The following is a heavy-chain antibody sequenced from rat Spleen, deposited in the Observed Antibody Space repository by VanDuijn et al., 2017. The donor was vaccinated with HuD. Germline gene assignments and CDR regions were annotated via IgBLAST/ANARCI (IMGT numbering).Heavy chain of an antibody. CDR1: GFTFSDYY. J-gene: IGHJ2*01. Sequence: EVQLVESGGGLVQPGRSLKLSCAASGFTFSDYYMAWVRQAPKKGLEWVASISYEGSSTYYGDSGKGRFTISRDNAKSTLYLQMNSLRSEDTATYYCARHYHQLRQGYYFDYWGQGVMVTVSS. CDR2: ISYEGSST. V-gene: IGHV5-22*01. CDR3: ARHYHQLRQGYYFDY. D-gene: IGHD1-11*01.